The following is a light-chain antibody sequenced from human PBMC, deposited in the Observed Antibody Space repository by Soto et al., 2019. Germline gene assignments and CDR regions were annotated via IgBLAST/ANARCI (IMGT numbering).Light chain of an antibody. CDR2: DVS. CDR1: SSDVGGYNY. CDR3: SSYTSSSTYV. Sequence: QSAPTQPASVSGSPGQSIAISCIGSSSDVGGYNYVSWHQQHPGKAPKVVIYDVSNRPSGVSDRFSGSKSGNTASLTISGLQAEDEADYYCSSYTSSSTYVFGTGTKVTVL. V-gene: IGLV2-14*01. J-gene: IGLJ1*01.